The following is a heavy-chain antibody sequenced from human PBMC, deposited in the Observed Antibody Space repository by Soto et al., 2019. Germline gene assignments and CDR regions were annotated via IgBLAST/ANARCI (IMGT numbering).Heavy chain of an antibody. J-gene: IGHJ4*02. CDR3: ASWYYGSGSYFDSDY. CDR2: ISAYNGNT. D-gene: IGHD3-10*01. V-gene: IGHV1-18*01. CDR1: GYTFTSYG. Sequence: QVQLVQSGAEVKKPGASVKVSCKTSGYTFTSYGITWVRRAPGQGLEWMGWISAYNGNTNYAQNFQGRVTMTTDTSTSTAYMELMSLRSDDTAVYYCASWYYGSGSYFDSDYWGQGTLVTVSS.